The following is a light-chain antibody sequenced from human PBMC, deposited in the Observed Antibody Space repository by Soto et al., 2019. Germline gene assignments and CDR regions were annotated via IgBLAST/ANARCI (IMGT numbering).Light chain of an antibody. CDR1: QAIGNS. CDR2: GTS. V-gene: IGKV1-39*01. CDR3: QQSFASSWT. Sequence: DIPMTQSPSSLSASVGDRVTITCRTSQAIGNSVNWYQQKPGKAPNLLVYGTSTLQSGVPSRFSGNGSGTDFTLTISSAQREDFATYYCQQSFASSWTFGQGTKVEIK. J-gene: IGKJ1*01.